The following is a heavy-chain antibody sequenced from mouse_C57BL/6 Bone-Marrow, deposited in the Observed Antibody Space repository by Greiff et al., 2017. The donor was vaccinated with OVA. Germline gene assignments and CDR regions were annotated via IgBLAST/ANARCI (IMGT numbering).Heavy chain of an antibody. J-gene: IGHJ2*01. CDR1: GFNITDDY. V-gene: IGHV14-4*01. CDR2: IDPENGDT. CDR3: TSYGNFDY. D-gene: IGHD2-1*01. Sequence: VQLQQSGAELVRPGASVKLSCTASGFNITDDYMHWVKQRPEQGLEWIGWIDPENGDTEYASKFQGKATIPADTSSNTAYLQLSSLTSEDTAVYYCTSYGNFDYWGQGTTLTVSS.